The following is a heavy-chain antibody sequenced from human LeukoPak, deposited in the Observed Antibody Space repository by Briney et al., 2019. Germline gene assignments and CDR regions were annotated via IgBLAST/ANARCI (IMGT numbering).Heavy chain of an antibody. CDR2: ISSNGGST. Sequence: PGGSLRLSCAASGFSFSSYAMHWVRQAPGKGLQYVSGISSNGGSTYYADSVKGRFTISRYNSKNTLYLQMGSLRAEDMAVYYCARGGGYSYGYPFDYWGQGTLVTVSS. V-gene: IGHV3-64*02. D-gene: IGHD5-18*01. J-gene: IGHJ4*02. CDR3: ARGGGYSYGYPFDY. CDR1: GFSFSSYA.